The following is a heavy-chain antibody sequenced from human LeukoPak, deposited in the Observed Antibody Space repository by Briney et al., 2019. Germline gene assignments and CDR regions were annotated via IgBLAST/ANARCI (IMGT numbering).Heavy chain of an antibody. CDR1: GYSIRNGYN. CDR3: ARDSHAYFDAFDI. CDR2: IYQSGST. D-gene: IGHD2/OR15-2a*01. V-gene: IGHV4-38-2*02. Sequence: SETLSLTCTVSGYSIRNGYNWGWIRLSPGKGLEWLGSIYQSGSTYDNPSLKSRVTLSIDTSKNQFSLKLSSVTAADTAVYFCARDSHAYFDAFDIWGQGTMVTVSS. J-gene: IGHJ3*02.